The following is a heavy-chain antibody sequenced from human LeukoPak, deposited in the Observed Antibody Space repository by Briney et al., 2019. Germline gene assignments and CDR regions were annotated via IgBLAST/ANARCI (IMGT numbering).Heavy chain of an antibody. V-gene: IGHV3-66*01. CDR1: GFTVSSNY. CDR3: ARALDGGPTS. D-gene: IGHD4-23*01. Sequence: SGGSLRLSCAASGFTVSSNYMSWVRQVPGKGLEWVSVIYSGGSTYYADSVKGRFTISRDNSKNTLYLQMNSLRAEDTAVYYCARALDGGPTSWGQGTLVTVSS. J-gene: IGHJ4*02. CDR2: IYSGGST.